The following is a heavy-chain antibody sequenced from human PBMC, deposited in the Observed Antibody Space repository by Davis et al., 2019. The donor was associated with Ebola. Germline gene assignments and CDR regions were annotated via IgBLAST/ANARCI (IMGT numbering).Heavy chain of an antibody. CDR1: GFTFYRYE. J-gene: IGHJ4*02. CDR2: ISNSGSSI. Sequence: GESLKISCAASGFTFYRYEMNWVRQAPGKGLEWVSYISNSGSSIYYADSVKGRFTISRDNTKNSLYLQMNSLRDEDTALYYCSRGGAVKFDYWGQGTLVTVSS. D-gene: IGHD4-17*01. V-gene: IGHV3-48*03. CDR3: SRGGAVKFDY.